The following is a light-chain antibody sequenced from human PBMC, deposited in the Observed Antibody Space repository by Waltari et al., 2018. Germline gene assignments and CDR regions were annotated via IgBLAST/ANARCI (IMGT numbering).Light chain of an antibody. Sequence: EIVLTQSPATLSLSLGERATLSCRASQSVSGSLVWYQQKPGQAPRLLIYDASNRATGIPARLSGSGSGTDFTLTISSLEAEDFAVYYCQQHTNWPPEVAFGGGTKVEIK. V-gene: IGKV3-11*01. CDR3: QQHTNWPPEVA. CDR2: DAS. J-gene: IGKJ4*01. CDR1: QSVSGS.